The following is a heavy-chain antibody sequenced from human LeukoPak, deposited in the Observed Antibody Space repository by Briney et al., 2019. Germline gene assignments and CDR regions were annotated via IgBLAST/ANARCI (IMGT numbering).Heavy chain of an antibody. CDR1: GYTFTSYD. D-gene: IGHD3-10*01. Sequence: ASVKVSCKASGYTFTSYDINWVRQAPGQGLEWMGWISAYNGNTNYAQKLQGRVTMATDTSTSTAYMELRSLRSDDTAVYYCARDLYGSGRFDYWGQGTLVTVSS. J-gene: IGHJ4*02. CDR2: ISAYNGNT. CDR3: ARDLYGSGRFDY. V-gene: IGHV1-18*01.